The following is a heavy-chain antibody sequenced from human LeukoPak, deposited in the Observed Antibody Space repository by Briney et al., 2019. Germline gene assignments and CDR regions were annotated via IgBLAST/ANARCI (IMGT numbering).Heavy chain of an antibody. CDR2: IWYDGSNK. CDR1: GFTFSSYG. Sequence: GGSLRLSCAASGFTFSSYGMHWVRQAPGKGLEWVAVIWYDGSNKYYADSVKGRFTISRDNSKNTLYLQMNSLRAEDAAVYHCAKDPGPLFDGYFDYWGQGTLVTVSS. D-gene: IGHD3-10*02. V-gene: IGHV3-33*06. CDR3: AKDPGPLFDGYFDY. J-gene: IGHJ4*02.